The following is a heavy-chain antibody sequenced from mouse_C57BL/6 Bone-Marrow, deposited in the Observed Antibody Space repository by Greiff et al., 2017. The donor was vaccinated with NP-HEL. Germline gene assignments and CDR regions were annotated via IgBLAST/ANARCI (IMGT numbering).Heavy chain of an antibody. CDR3: ARFDYDEGAWFAY. CDR1: GYTFTSYW. V-gene: IGHV1-69*01. J-gene: IGHJ3*01. CDR2: IDPSDSYT. D-gene: IGHD2-4*01. Sequence: QVQLQQSGAELVMPGASVKLSCKASGYTFTSYWMHWVKQRPGQGLEWIGEIDPSDSYTNYNQKFKGKSTLTVDKSSSTAYMQLSSLTSEDSAVYYCARFDYDEGAWFAYWGQGTLVTVSA.